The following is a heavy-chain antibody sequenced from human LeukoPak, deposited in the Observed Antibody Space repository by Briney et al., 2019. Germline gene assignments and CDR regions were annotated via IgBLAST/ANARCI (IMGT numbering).Heavy chain of an antibody. CDR3: TTGLRFLEWLSRYDY. Sequence: GGSLRLSCAASGFTFSNAWMSWVRPAPGKGLEWVGRIKSKIDGGITDYAAPVKGRFTISRDDSKNTLYLQMNSLKTEDTAVYYCTTGLRFLEWLSRYDYWGQGTLVTVSS. J-gene: IGHJ4*02. CDR1: GFTFSNAW. D-gene: IGHD3-3*01. CDR2: IKSKIDGGIT. V-gene: IGHV3-15*01.